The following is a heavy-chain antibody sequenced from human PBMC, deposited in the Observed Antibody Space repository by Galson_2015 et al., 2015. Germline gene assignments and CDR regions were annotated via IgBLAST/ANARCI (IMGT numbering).Heavy chain of an antibody. D-gene: IGHD3-10*01. CDR3: AKAIMVRGVTIDY. CDR2: ISGSGGST. J-gene: IGHJ4*02. Sequence: SLRLSCAASGFTFSSYAMSWVRQAPGKGLEWVSAISGSGGSTYYADSVKGRFTISRDNSKNTLYLQMNSLRAEDTAVYYCAKAIMVRGVTIDYWGQGTLVTVSS. CDR1: GFTFSSYA. V-gene: IGHV3-23*01.